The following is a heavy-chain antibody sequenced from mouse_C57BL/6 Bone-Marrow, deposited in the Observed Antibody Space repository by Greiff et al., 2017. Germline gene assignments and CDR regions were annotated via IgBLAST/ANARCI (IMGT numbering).Heavy chain of an antibody. Sequence: QVQLQQSGAELVRPGTSVKLSCKASGYTFTSYWMHWVKQRPGQGLEWIGVIDPSDSYTNYNQKFKGKATLTVDTSSSTAYMQLSSLTSEDSAVYYCARANYDYDLYYFDYWGQGTTLTVSS. CDR3: ARANYDYDLYYFDY. J-gene: IGHJ2*01. CDR2: IDPSDSYT. CDR1: GYTFTSYW. V-gene: IGHV1-59*01. D-gene: IGHD2-4*01.